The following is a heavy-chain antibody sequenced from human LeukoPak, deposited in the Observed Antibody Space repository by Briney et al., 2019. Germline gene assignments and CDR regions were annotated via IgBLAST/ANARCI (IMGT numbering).Heavy chain of an antibody. CDR3: ARARTPYDGSDY. J-gene: IGHJ4*02. CDR2: ISAYNGNT. CDR1: GYTFTIYG. V-gene: IGHV1-18*01. Sequence: ASVKVSSKHSGYTFTIYGISWVGQAPGQGLGWMGWISAYNGNTNYAQKLQGRVTMTTDTSTSTAYMELRSLRSDDTAVYYCARARTPYDGSDYWGQGTLVAVSS. D-gene: IGHD1-1*01.